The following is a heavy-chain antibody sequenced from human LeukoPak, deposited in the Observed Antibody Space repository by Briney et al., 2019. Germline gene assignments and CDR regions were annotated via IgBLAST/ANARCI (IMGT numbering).Heavy chain of an antibody. CDR1: GYTFTSYG. D-gene: IGHD6-19*01. CDR2: ISANNGNT. V-gene: IGHV1-18*01. CDR3: ARRTQAIGSGWYYFDY. J-gene: IGHJ4*02. Sequence: ASVKVSCKASGYTFTSYGISWVRQAPGQGLEWMGWISANNGNTNYAQKLQGRVTMTTDTSTSTAYMEPRSLRSDDTAVYYCARRTQAIGSGWYYFDYWGQGTLVTVSS.